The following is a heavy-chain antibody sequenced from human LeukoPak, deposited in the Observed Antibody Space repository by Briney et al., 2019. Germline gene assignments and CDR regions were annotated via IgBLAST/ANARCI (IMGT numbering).Heavy chain of an antibody. V-gene: IGHV3-30*04. CDR2: ISYDGSNK. Sequence: GGSLRLSCPASGFTFSSYAIRWVRQAPGKGLEWVAVISYDGSNKYYADSVKGRFTISRDNSKNTLYLQMNSLRAEDTAVYYCARDRLKLGMITFGEMDVWGKGTTVNVSS. CDR1: GFTFSSYA. D-gene: IGHD3-16*01. J-gene: IGHJ6*04. CDR3: ARDRLKLGMITFGEMDV.